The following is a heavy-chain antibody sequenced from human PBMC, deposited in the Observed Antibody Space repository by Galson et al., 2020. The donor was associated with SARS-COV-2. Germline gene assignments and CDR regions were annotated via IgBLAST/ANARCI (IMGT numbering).Heavy chain of an antibody. Sequence: PGGSLRLSCAASGFTFSSYAMSWVRQAPGKGLEWVSAISGSGGSTYYADSVKGRFTISRDNSKNTLYLQMNSLRAEDTAVYYCAKGEDNLWETGSYYYGMDVWGQGTTVTVSS. CDR2: ISGSGGST. CDR3: AKGEDNLWETGSYYYGMDV. CDR1: GFTFSSYA. V-gene: IGHV3-23*01. D-gene: IGHD1-26*01. J-gene: IGHJ6*02.